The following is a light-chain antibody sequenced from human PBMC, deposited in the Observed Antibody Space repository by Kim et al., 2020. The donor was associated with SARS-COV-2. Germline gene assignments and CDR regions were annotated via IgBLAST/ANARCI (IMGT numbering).Light chain of an antibody. CDR3: QSYDSSLNGYV. V-gene: IGLV1-40*01. CDR2: DNS. J-gene: IGLJ1*01. CDR1: RSNIGGGYG. Sequence: RGTIACTGSRSNIGGGYGVHWYQQLPGTAPKLLIYDNSNRPSGVPDRFSGSKSGTSASLATTWLQAGDEADYYCQSYDSSLNGYVFGTGTKVTVL.